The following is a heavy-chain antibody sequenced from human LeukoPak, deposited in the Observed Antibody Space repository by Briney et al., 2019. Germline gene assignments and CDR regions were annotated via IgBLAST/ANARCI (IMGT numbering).Heavy chain of an antibody. V-gene: IGHV3-23*01. CDR3: AKRVVVGATSPYSDFQD. Sequence: GGSLRLSCVASGFTFGSYAMGWVRQAPGKGLEWVSAISGSGVTTHYAGSVKGRFSISRDNSKNTLYLQMDSLRAEDTALYYCAKRVVVGATSPYSDFQDWGQGTLVTVSS. CDR1: GFTFGSYA. J-gene: IGHJ1*01. D-gene: IGHD2-15*01. CDR2: ISGSGVTT.